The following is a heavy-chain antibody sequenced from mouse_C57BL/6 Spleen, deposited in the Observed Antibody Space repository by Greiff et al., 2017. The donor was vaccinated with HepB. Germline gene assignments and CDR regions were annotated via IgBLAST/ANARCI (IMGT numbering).Heavy chain of an antibody. Sequence: VQLQQSGAELAKPGASVKLSCKASGYTFTSYWMHWVKQRPGQGLEWIGYINPSSGYTKYNQKFKVKATLTADKSSSTAYMQLSSLTYEDSAVYYCQTAQATLGYWGQGTLVTVSA. V-gene: IGHV1-7*01. CDR3: QTAQATLGY. D-gene: IGHD3-2*02. CDR2: INPSSGYT. CDR1: GYTFTSYW. J-gene: IGHJ3*02.